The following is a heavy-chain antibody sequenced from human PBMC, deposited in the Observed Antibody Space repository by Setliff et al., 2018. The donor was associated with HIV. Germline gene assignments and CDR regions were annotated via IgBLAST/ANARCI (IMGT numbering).Heavy chain of an antibody. D-gene: IGHD3-3*01. V-gene: IGHV4-34*01. J-gene: IGHJ4*02. CDR3: CAAPRGMSTILVY. Sequence: SETLSLTCAVHGGPLTDHYWNWIRQSPGKGLEWIAEVHHTGYLNYNPSLKSRVTISRDPSTKQFSLKMTSMTAADTAVYYYCAAPRGMSTILVYWGQGTLVTVSS. CDR2: VHHTGYL. CDR1: GGPLTDHY.